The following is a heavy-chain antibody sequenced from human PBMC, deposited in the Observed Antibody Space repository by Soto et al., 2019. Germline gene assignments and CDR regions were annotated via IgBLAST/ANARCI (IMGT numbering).Heavy chain of an antibody. Sequence: QVQLVESGGGVVQPGRSLRLSCAASGFTFSSYGMHWVRQAPGKGLEWVAVIWCDGSNKYYADSVKGRFTISRDNSKNTLYQKMNSLRAEETAVYYCARDPSYCSGGSCYILDYWGQGTLVTVSS. D-gene: IGHD2-15*01. CDR3: ARDPSYCSGGSCYILDY. CDR2: IWCDGSNK. CDR1: GFTFSSYG. J-gene: IGHJ4*02. V-gene: IGHV3-33*01.